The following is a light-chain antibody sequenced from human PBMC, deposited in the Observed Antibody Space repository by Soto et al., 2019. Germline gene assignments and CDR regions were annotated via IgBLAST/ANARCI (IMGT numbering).Light chain of an antibody. J-gene: IGKJ5*01. V-gene: IGKV3-11*01. Sequence: EIVLTQSPATLSLSPGERATLSCRASQSVSSYLAWYQQKPGQAPRLLIYDASNRATGIPARFSGSGSGTDFTLTISCLEPEDFAVYYCQQRSNFGQGTRLE. CDR2: DAS. CDR1: QSVSSY. CDR3: QQRSN.